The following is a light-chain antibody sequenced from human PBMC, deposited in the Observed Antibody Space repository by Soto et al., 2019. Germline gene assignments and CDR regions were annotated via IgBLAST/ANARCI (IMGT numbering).Light chain of an antibody. Sequence: DIQMTQSPSTLSASVGDRVTITCRASQSIGAWLAWYQQKPGKAPHLLMYKASHLEPGVSSRFSGSGSGTEFTLTISSLQPDDFATYYCQQYDTYPASFGQGTSLEIK. V-gene: IGKV1-5*03. CDR2: KAS. CDR1: QSIGAW. J-gene: IGKJ2*01. CDR3: QQYDTYPAS.